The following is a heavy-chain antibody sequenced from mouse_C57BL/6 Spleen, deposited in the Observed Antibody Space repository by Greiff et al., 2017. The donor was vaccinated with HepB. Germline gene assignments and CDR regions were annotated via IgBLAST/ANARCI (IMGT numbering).Heavy chain of an antibody. D-gene: IGHD4-1*01. CDR2: INPNNGGT. Sequence: EVQLQQSGPELVKPGASVKMSCKASGYTFTDYNMHWVKQSHGKSLEWIGYINPNNGGTSYNQKFKGKATLTVNKSSSTAYMELRSLTSEDSAVYYCASGLGRAYFDYWGQGTTLTVSS. CDR3: ASGLGRAYFDY. CDR1: GYTFTDYN. J-gene: IGHJ2*01. V-gene: IGHV1-22*01.